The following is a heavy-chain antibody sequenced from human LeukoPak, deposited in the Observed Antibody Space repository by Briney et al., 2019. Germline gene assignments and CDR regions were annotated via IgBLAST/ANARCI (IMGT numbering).Heavy chain of an antibody. CDR3: ATEVYSSGRAATLNF. CDR1: GFTLSNYI. D-gene: IGHD6-19*01. Sequence: GGSLRLSCAASGFTLSNYIMHWVRQAPGKGLEWMALIIQGSSTKNYADSVRDRFTISRDNFKNTLYLQLSSLRADDTGIYFCATEVYSSGRAATLNFWGQGTLVTVSS. J-gene: IGHJ4*02. CDR2: IIQGSSTK. V-gene: IGHV3-30-3*01.